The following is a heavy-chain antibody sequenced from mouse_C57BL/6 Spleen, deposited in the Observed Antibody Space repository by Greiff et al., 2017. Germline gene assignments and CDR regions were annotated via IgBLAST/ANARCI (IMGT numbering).Heavy chain of an antibody. V-gene: IGHV1-72*01. CDR2: IDPNSGGT. Sequence: QVQLQQPGAELVKPGASVKLSCKASGYTFTSYWMHWVKQRPGRGLEWIGRIDPNSGGTKYNEKFKSKATLTVDKPSSTTYMQLSSLTSEDSAVXDSASGWRSSYVWFAYWGQGTLVTVSA. J-gene: IGHJ3*01. CDR3: ASGWRSSYVWFAY. CDR1: GYTFTSYW. D-gene: IGHD1-1*01.